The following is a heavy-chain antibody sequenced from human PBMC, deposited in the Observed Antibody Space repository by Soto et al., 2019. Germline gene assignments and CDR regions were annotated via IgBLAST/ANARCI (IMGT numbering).Heavy chain of an antibody. CDR1: GGSISSSSYY. Sequence: QLQLQESGPGLVKPSETLSLTCTVSGGSISSSSYYWGWIRQPPGKGLEWIGSIYYSGSTYYNPSLKSRVTVSVDTSKNQFSLKLSSGTAADTAVYYCARLKAYDYGDYESYYYYGMDVWGQGTTVTVSS. J-gene: IGHJ6*02. CDR2: IYYSGST. V-gene: IGHV4-39*01. D-gene: IGHD4-17*01. CDR3: ARLKAYDYGDYESYYYYGMDV.